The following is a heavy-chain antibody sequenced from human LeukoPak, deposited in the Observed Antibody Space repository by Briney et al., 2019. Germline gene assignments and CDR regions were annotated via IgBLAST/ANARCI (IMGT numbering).Heavy chain of an antibody. CDR1: GYTFTGYY. V-gene: IGHV1-2*04. CDR2: INPNSGGT. D-gene: IGHD3-9*01. J-gene: IGHJ6*02. CDR3: ARDLRFGDILTGHYYYYYGMDV. Sequence: VASVKVSCKASGYTFTGYYMHWVRQAPGQGLEWMGWINPNSGGTNYAQKFQGWVTMTRDTSISTAYMELSRLRSDDTAVYYCARDLRFGDILTGHYYYYYGMDVWGQGTTVTVSS.